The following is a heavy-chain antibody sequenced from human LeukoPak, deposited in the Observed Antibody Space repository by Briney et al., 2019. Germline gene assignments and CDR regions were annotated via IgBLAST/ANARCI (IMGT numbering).Heavy chain of an antibody. J-gene: IGHJ4*02. Sequence: LSGGSLRLSCVASGFTFSSYWMHWVRQAPGEGLVWVSRINNDGSNTIYADSVKGRFTVSRDNSKNTLYLQMNSLRAEDTAVYYCARGRQGGYYDYWGQGTLVTVSS. D-gene: IGHD3-22*01. CDR1: GFTFSSYW. V-gene: IGHV3-74*01. CDR2: INNDGSNT. CDR3: ARGRQGGYYDY.